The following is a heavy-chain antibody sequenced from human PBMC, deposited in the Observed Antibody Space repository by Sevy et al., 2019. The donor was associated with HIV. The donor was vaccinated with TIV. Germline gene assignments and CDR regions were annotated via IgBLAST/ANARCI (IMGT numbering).Heavy chain of an antibody. CDR1: GFTFSDYS. CDR2: ISYDGRNYK. D-gene: IGHD3-16*01. Sequence: GGSLRLSCAAPGFTFSDYSMHWVRQAPGKGLEWVAVISYDGRNYKYNVDSGKGRFTISRDNSKNTLFLQMNSLRAEDSAIYYCARDRGEILHSAFDYWGQGTLVTVSS. J-gene: IGHJ4*02. CDR3: ARDRGEILHSAFDY. V-gene: IGHV3-30*14.